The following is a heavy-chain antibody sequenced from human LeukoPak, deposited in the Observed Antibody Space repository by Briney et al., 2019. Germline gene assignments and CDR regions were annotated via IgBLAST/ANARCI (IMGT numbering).Heavy chain of an antibody. J-gene: IGHJ5*02. CDR1: GFTFSSYG. CDR3: ARDHRLVVAAPRPNWFDP. V-gene: IGHV3-30*03. CDR2: ISYDGSNK. Sequence: GRSLRLSCAASGFTFSSYGMHWVRQAPGKGLEWVAVISYDGSNKYYADSVKGRFTISRDNSKNTLYLQMNSLRAEDTAVYYCARDHRLVVAAPRPNWFDPWGQGTLVTVSS. D-gene: IGHD2-15*01.